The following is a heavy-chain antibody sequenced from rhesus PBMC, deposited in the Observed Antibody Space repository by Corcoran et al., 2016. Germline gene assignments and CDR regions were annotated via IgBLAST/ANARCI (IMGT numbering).Heavy chain of an antibody. Sequence: QVQLQESGPGVVKPSETLSLTCAVSGYSISSGYDWSWIRQPPGKGLEWIGYIYGSSGSTNYNPSLKNRVTSSKGTSKTQFYMKLSSVTAADTAVDYCARGYYSGSLNRGYFDLWGPGTPITISS. CDR3: ARGYYSGSLNRGYFDL. CDR1: GYSISSGYD. J-gene: IGHJ2*01. CDR2: IYGSSGST. V-gene: IGHV4-76*01. D-gene: IGHD1-44*02.